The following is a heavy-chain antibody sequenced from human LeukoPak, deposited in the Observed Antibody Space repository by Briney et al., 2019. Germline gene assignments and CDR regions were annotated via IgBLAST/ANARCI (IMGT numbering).Heavy chain of an antibody. CDR2: ISSSSSYI. CDR1: GFTFSSYS. V-gene: IGHV3-21*01. Sequence: GGSLRLSCAASGFTFSSYSMNWVRQAPGKGLEWVSSISSSSSYIYYADSVKGRFTISGDNAKNSLYLQMNSLRAEDTAVYYCARVDCSGGSCYSPFDYWGQGTLVTVSS. J-gene: IGHJ4*02. CDR3: ARVDCSGGSCYSPFDY. D-gene: IGHD2-15*01.